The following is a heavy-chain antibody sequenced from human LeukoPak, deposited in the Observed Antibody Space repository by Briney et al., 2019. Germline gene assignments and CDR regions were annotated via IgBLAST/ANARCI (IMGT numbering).Heavy chain of an antibody. Sequence: GGSLRLSCAASRFTFSNYGMHWVRQAPGKGLEWVAFIRYDGSNKYYADSVKGRFTISRDNSKNTLYLQMNSLRAEDTAVYYCAKDEYGLFDYWGQGTLVTVSS. J-gene: IGHJ4*02. V-gene: IGHV3-30*02. CDR1: RFTFSNYG. CDR3: AKDEYGLFDY. D-gene: IGHD4-17*01. CDR2: IRYDGSNK.